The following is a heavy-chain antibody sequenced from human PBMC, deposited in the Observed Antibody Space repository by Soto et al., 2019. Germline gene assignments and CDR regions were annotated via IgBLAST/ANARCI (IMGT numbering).Heavy chain of an antibody. V-gene: IGHV3-15*01. Sequence: GGSLRLSCAASGFTFSNAWMSWVRQAPGKGLEWVGRIKSKTDGGTTDYAAPVKGRFTISRDDSKNTLYLQMNSLKTEDTAVYYCTTGYEEDIWGSYQDYYYYMDVWGKGTTVTVSS. CDR1: GFTFSNAW. CDR3: TTGYEEDIWGSYQDYYYYMDV. J-gene: IGHJ6*03. D-gene: IGHD3-16*02. CDR2: IKSKTDGGTT.